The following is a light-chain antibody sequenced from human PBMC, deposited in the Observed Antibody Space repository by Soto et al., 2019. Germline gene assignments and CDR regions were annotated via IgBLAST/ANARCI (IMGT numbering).Light chain of an antibody. V-gene: IGKV3-20*01. Sequence: EIVLTQSPGTLSLSPGERATLSCRASQSVSSSYLAWYQQKPGQAPRLLIYGASSRATGIADRFSGSGSGTDFTPTISRLEPDDFAVYYCQQYGSSPVFTFGPGTKVDIK. CDR3: QQYGSSPVFT. CDR1: QSVSSSY. CDR2: GAS. J-gene: IGKJ3*01.